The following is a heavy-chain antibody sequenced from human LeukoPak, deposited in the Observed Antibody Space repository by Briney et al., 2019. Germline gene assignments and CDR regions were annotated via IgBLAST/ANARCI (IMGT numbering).Heavy chain of an antibody. D-gene: IGHD3-22*01. V-gene: IGHV3-30*02. CDR3: AKDFFASSGPYYFDY. J-gene: IGHJ4*02. Sequence: GRSLRLSCAAPGFSFSSFGMHWVRQAPGKGLEWVAFIRYDGSNKYYTDSVKGRFTISRDNSKNTLYLQMNSLRAEDTAVYYCAKDFFASSGPYYFDYWGQGTLVTVSS. CDR1: GFSFSSFG. CDR2: IRYDGSNK.